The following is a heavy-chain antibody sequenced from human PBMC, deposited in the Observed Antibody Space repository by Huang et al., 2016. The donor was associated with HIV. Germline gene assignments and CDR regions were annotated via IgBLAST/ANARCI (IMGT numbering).Heavy chain of an antibody. Sequence: EVQLVESGGGLVLAGRSLRIHCAAFGFNFDAYAMHWVRQAPGQGLEWVSGANWDGNSIGFADSVKSPFTVSRDNAKKSLYLQMNSLRPEDTALYYCARTIDSRPYWFDYWGQGTVVTVSS. V-gene: IGHV3-9*01. J-gene: IGHJ4*02. D-gene: IGHD2-8*02. CDR3: ARTIDSRPYWFDY. CDR1: GFNFDAYA. CDR2: ANWDGNSI.